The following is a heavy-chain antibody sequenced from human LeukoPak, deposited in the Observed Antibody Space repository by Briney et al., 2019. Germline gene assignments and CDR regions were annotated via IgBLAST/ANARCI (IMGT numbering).Heavy chain of an antibody. CDR1: GGSISSSSYY. CDR2: IYYSGST. J-gene: IGHJ3*02. V-gene: IGHV4-39*01. Sequence: PSETLSLTCTVSGGSISSSSYYWGWIRQPPGKGLEWIGSIYYSGSTYYNPSLKSRVTISVDTSKNQFSLKLSSVTAADTAVYYCARVRDRVGGAFDIWGQGTMVTVSS. D-gene: IGHD1-14*01. CDR3: ARVRDRVGGAFDI.